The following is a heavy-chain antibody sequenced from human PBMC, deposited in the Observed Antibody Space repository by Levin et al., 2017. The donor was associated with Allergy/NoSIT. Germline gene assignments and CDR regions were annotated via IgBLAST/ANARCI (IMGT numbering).Heavy chain of an antibody. J-gene: IGHJ6*02. CDR1: GFTFSNFT. CDR3: ASRLSTTGGLDV. CDR2: ISSSSSYI. Sequence: GASVKVSCEGSGFTFSNFTWNWVRQAPGKGLEWVSSISSSSSYINYADSVKGRFTISRDNAKKSLYLQMNSLRAEDTALYYCASRLSTTGGLDVWGQGTTVTVSS. D-gene: IGHD1-1*01. V-gene: IGHV3-21*01.